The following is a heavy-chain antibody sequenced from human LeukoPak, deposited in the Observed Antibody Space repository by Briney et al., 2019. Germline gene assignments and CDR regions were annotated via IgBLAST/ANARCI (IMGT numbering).Heavy chain of an antibody. Sequence: ASVKVSCKASGYTFTGYYMHWVRQAPGQGLEWMGWISPNSGGTNYAQKFQGRVTMTRDTSISTAYMELSRLRSDDTAVYYCARARGVSSVVVPAAILGYWGQGTLVTVSS. CDR1: GYTFTGYY. CDR2: ISPNSGGT. D-gene: IGHD2-2*02. CDR3: ARARGVSSVVVPAAILGY. V-gene: IGHV1-2*02. J-gene: IGHJ4*02.